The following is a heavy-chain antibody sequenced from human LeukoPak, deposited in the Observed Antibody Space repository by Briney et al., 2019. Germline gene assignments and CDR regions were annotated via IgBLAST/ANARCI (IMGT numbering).Heavy chain of an antibody. CDR1: RYTFTGYY. CDR2: ISPYNGNT. Sequence: ASVKVSCKASRYTFTGYYMHWVRQAPGQGLEWMGWISPYNGNTNYAQKLQGRVTMTTDTSTSTAYMELRSLTSDDTAVYYCARGGVTSVVDVWGKGTTVAISS. J-gene: IGHJ6*04. V-gene: IGHV1-18*04. CDR3: ARGGVTSVVDV. D-gene: IGHD4-23*01.